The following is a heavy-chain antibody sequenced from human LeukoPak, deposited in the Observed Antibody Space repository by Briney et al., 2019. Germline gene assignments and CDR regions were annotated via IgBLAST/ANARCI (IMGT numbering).Heavy chain of an antibody. Sequence: SETLSLTCTVSGGSISAFYWSWIRQPPGKELEWIGYSHSSGSTGYNPSLESRVTISVDTSKNQFSLRVTSVTAADTAVYYCAKHTRYGHYNQTDVWGQGTMVTVST. CDR1: GGSISAFY. CDR3: AKHTRYGHYNQTDV. CDR2: SHSSGST. V-gene: IGHV4-4*09. D-gene: IGHD3-22*01. J-gene: IGHJ3*01.